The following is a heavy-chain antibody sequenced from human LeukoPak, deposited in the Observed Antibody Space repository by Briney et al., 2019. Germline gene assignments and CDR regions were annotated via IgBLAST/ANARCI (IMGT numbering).Heavy chain of an antibody. Sequence: GGSLRLSCAASGFTFSSYSMNWVRQAPGKGLEWVSSISSSSSYIYYADSVKGRFTISRDNAKNSLYLQMNSLRAEDTALYYCARDEYYYDSSGYSVDYWGQGTLVTVSS. V-gene: IGHV3-21*04. CDR1: GFTFSSYS. J-gene: IGHJ4*02. D-gene: IGHD3-22*01. CDR2: ISSSSSYI. CDR3: ARDEYYYDSSGYSVDY.